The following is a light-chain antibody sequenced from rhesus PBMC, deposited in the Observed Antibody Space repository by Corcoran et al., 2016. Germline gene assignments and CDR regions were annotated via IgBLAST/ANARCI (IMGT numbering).Light chain of an antibody. J-gene: IGKJ4*01. V-gene: IGKV3-42*03. CDR3: QQYSNWPLT. CDR2: GPS. Sequence: EIVMTQSPATLSLSPGERVTLSCRASQSVRSSLAWYQQKPGQAPSLLIYGPSSRSTGTPDRFSGSGSGTEFTLTISSLEPEDFAAYYCQQYSNWPLTFGGGTKVEIK. CDR1: QSVRSS.